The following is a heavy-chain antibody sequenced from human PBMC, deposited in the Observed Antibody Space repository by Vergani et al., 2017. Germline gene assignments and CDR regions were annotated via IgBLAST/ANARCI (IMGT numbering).Heavy chain of an antibody. D-gene: IGHD6-13*01. CDR3: AKDGSSSKVFDI. Sequence: EVDLVESGGGLAQPGGSLRLSCEASGITFWKFGMHWVRQGPGKGLEWVSGISWNSGSIDYADSVKGRFTISRDNAKKSLYLQMNSLRPEDTALYYCAKDGSSSKVFDIWGQGTMVTVSS. CDR2: ISWNSGSI. CDR1: GITFWKFG. J-gene: IGHJ3*02. V-gene: IGHV3-9*01.